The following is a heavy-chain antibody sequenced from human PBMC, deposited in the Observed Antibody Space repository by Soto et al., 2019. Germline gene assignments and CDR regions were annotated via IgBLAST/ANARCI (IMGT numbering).Heavy chain of an antibody. CDR2: IYYSGST. CDR3: ARVYCSGGSCYSAYDY. D-gene: IGHD2-15*01. CDR1: GGSISSYY. Sequence: SETLSLTCTVSGGSISSYYWSWIRQPPGKGLEWIGYIYYSGSTNYNPSLKSRVTISVDTSKNQFSLKLSSVTAADTAVYYCARVYCSGGSCYSAYDYWGQGTLVTVSS. J-gene: IGHJ4*02. V-gene: IGHV4-59*01.